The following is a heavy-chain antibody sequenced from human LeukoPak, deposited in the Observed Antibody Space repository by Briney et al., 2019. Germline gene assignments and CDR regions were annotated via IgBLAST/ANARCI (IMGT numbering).Heavy chain of an antibody. Sequence: GGSLRLSCAASGLTFDDYAMHWVRQAPGKGLEWVSGISWNSDSIGYADSVKGRFTISRDNAKNSLYLQMNSLRAEDTALYYCAKARSAPMVRGVMGAWGQGTMATVSS. CDR3: AKARSAPMVRGVMGA. CDR1: GLTFDDYA. J-gene: IGHJ3*01. CDR2: ISWNSDSI. V-gene: IGHV3-9*01. D-gene: IGHD3-10*01.